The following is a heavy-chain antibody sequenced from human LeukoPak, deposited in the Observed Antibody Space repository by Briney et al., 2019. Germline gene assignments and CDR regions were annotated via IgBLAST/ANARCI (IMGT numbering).Heavy chain of an antibody. J-gene: IGHJ6*02. CDR1: GGTFSSYA. Sequence: SVKVSCKASGGTFSSYAISWVRQAPGQGLEWMGRIIPILGIANYAQKFQGRVTITADKSTSTAYMGLSSLRSEDTAVYYCATQPPPVTTSYYGMDVWGQGTTVTVSS. D-gene: IGHD4-17*01. CDR3: ATQPPPVTTSYYGMDV. CDR2: IIPILGIA. V-gene: IGHV1-69*04.